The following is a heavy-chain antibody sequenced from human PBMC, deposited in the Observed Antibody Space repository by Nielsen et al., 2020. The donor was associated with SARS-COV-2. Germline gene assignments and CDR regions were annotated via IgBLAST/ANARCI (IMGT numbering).Heavy chain of an antibody. CDR3: ARGEVYYDSSGVDY. CDR1: GFTFSSYA. Sequence: GESLKISCAASGFTFSSYAMSWVRQAPGKGLEWVANIKQDGSEKYYVDSVKGRFTISRDNSKNTLYLQMNSLRAEDTAVYYCARGEVYYDSSGVDYWGQGTLVTVSS. V-gene: IGHV3-7*01. J-gene: IGHJ4*02. CDR2: IKQDGSEK. D-gene: IGHD3-22*01.